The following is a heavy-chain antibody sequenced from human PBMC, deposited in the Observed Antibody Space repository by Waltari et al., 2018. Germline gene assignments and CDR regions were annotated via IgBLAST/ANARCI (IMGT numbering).Heavy chain of an antibody. V-gene: IGHV4-38-2*02. CDR3: ARGGVLTTERFFDY. Sequence: QVQLQESGPGLGKPAETVSLNCTVSGSSIIGGYSWGWFRPPPGKGLECIGSISHGGNPTHHPSLKSRAPISVDTSKNQFSLKLSSVTAADTAVFFCARGGVLTTERFFDYWGRGTLVTVSS. J-gene: IGHJ4*02. D-gene: IGHD4-4*01. CDR1: GSSIIGGYS. CDR2: ISHGGNP.